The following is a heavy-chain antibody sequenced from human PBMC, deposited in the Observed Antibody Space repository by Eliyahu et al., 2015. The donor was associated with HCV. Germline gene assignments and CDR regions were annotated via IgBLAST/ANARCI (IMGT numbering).Heavy chain of an antibody. J-gene: IGHJ4*02. V-gene: IGHV3-15*01. CDR2: IKNKDEGGAA. CDR1: GFNFSDAW. Sequence: EAMLVESGGGLGKPGGSLIVSCVASGFNFSDAWMSWVRQAPGKGLGWVGRIKNKDEGGAAEYAESLKGRFIISRDDSIDTLYLQMNSLQTEDTAVYFCVAPWTFWGRGIRVTVSS. D-gene: IGHD1-1*01. CDR3: VAPWTF.